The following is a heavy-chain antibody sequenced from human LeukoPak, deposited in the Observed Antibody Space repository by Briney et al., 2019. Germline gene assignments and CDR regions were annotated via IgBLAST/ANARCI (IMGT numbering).Heavy chain of an antibody. CDR3: ARGRRAAKGGDAFDI. D-gene: IGHD1-26*01. Sequence: SETLSLTCTVSGGSISSYYWSWIRQPPWKELEWIGYIYYSGSTNYNPSLKSRVTISVDTSKNQFSLKLSSVTAADTAVYYCARGRRAAKGGDAFDIWGQGTMVTVSS. V-gene: IGHV4-59*08. CDR2: IYYSGST. CDR1: GGSISSYY. J-gene: IGHJ3*02.